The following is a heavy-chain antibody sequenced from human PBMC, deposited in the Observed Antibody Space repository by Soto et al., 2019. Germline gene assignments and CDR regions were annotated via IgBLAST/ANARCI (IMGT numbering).Heavy chain of an antibody. J-gene: IGHJ6*02. CDR1: GGSISSYY. Sequence: PSETLSLTCTVSGGSISSYYWSWIRQPPGKGLEWIGYIYYSGSTHYNPSLKSRVTISVDTSKNQFSLKLSSVTAAATAVYFCARGGAYYVFWSGQPSPTYYYYDGMDVWGQGTTVTVSS. V-gene: IGHV4-59*01. CDR3: ARGGAYYVFWSGQPSPTYYYYDGMDV. D-gene: IGHD3-3*01. CDR2: IYYSGST.